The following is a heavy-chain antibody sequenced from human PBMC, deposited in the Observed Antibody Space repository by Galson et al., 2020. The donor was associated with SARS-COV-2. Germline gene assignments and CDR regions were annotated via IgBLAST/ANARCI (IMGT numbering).Heavy chain of an antibody. D-gene: IGHD2-2*01. CDR3: ARDMGSGIVAPHKYYDYGMDV. V-gene: IGHV3-30-3*01. Sequence: GESLKISCVGSGFTFSSFAMHWVRQAPGKGLEWVAVVSYDETNKYYADSVQGRFIISRDNSKNRMYLQMSSLRPEDTAVYYCARDMGSGIVAPHKYYDYGMDVWGQGTTVTVSS. CDR1: GFTFSSFA. CDR2: VSYDETNK. J-gene: IGHJ6*02.